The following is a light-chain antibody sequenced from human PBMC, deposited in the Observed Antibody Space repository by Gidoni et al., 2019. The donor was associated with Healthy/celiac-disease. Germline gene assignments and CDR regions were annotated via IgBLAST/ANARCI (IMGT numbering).Light chain of an antibody. CDR1: QSISSY. CDR2: AAS. Sequence: SVGDRVTITCRASQSISSYLNWYQQKPGKAPKLMIYAASSLQSGVPSRFSGSGSGKDFTLTISSLQHEDFATYYCQQSDSTPITFGQGTRLEIK. CDR3: QQSDSTPIT. J-gene: IGKJ5*01. V-gene: IGKV1-39*01.